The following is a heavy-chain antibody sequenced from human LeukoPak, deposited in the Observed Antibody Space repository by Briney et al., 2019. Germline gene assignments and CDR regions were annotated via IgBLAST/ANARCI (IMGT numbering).Heavy chain of an antibody. CDR1: GYTFTSYG. CDR2: ISAYNGNT. J-gene: IGHJ6*03. V-gene: IGHV1-18*01. CDR3: ARLYCSGGSCYYYYYMDV. D-gene: IGHD2-15*01. Sequence: ASVRVSCKASGYTFTSYGISWVRQAPGQGLEWMGWISAYNGNTNYAQKLQGRVTMTTDTSTSTAYMELRSLRSDDTAVYYCARLYCSGGSCYYYYYMDVWGKGTTVTVSS.